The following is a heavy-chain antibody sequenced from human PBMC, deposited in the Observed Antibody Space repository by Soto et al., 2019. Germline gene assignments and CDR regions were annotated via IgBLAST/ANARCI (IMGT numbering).Heavy chain of an antibody. Sequence: AVNLPLTYSVSGDAICSSRYLGGCIRQPPGKGLECIGSIYYSGSTSYNPSLKSRVTISVDTSKNQFSLKLSSVTAADMAVYYCPRHIRGNSCIDVCGQWSTVT. J-gene: IGHJ6*02. D-gene: IGHD6-25*01. CDR3: PRHIRGNSCIDV. CDR2: IYYSGST. CDR1: GDAICSSRYL. V-gene: IGHV4-39*01.